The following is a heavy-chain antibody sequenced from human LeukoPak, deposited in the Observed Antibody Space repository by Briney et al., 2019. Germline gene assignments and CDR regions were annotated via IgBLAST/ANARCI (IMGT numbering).Heavy chain of an antibody. CDR3: ARLNVDTTMAHDY. D-gene: IGHD5-18*01. J-gene: IGHJ4*02. CDR2: IYYSGST. V-gene: IGHV4-59*01. CDR1: GASISSYY. Sequence: PSETLSLICTVSGASISSYYWSWIQQPPGKGLEWIGDIYYSGSTNHNPSLKSRVTISVDTSKNQFSLKLSSVTAADTAVYYCARLNVDTTMAHDYWGQGTLVTVSS.